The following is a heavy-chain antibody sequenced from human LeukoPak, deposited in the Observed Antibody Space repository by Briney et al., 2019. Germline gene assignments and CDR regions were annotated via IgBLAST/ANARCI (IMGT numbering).Heavy chain of an antibody. CDR2: IYSCGST. J-gene: IGHJ6*03. Sequence: GGSLRLFCVASGFTVSSNYMSWVGQGPGKGLEWVSVIYSCGSTYYADSVKGRFTISRDNSKNTLYLQMSSLRAEDTAVYYCARASVPLVQDYSYYYVDFWGNGTTVTVSS. CDR3: ARASVPLVQDYSYYYVDF. CDR1: GFTVSSNY. D-gene: IGHD6-6*01. V-gene: IGHV3-53*01.